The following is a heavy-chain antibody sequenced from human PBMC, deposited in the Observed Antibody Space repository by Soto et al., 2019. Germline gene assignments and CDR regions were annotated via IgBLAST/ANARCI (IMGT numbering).Heavy chain of an antibody. CDR1: VYSFTSYW. J-gene: IGHJ3*01. V-gene: IGHV5-51*01. CDR2: IYPGDSDT. Sequence: GESLKISCKGSVYSFTSYWIGWGRQMPGKGLEWMWIIYPGDSDTRYSPSFQGQVTISADKSISTAYLQWSSLKDSDHAMYYCARVMVPAPPSASHIWGQRTMVPVSS. CDR3: ARVMVPAPPSASHI. D-gene: IGHD2-15*01.